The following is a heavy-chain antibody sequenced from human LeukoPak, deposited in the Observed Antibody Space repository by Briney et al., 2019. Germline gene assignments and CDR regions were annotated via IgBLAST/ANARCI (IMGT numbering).Heavy chain of an antibody. CDR1: GYTFTGYY. CDR3: ARGVYYYDSSGYYYEDAFDI. D-gene: IGHD3-22*01. V-gene: IGHV1-2*02. CDR2: INPNSGGT. J-gene: IGHJ3*02. Sequence: ASVKVSCKASGYTFTGYYMHWVRQAPGQGLEWMGWINPNSGGTNYAQKFQGRATMTRDTSISTAYMELSRLRSDDTAVYYCARGVYYYDSSGYYYEDAFDIWGQGTMVTVSS.